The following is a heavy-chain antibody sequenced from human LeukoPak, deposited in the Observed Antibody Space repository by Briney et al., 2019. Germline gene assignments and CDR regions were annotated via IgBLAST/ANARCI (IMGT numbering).Heavy chain of an antibody. J-gene: IGHJ4*02. Sequence: GGSLRLSRAASGFTFSSYAMNWVRQAPGKGLEWVSAIRGSGESTFYAHSVKGRFTISRDNAKNTLYLQLDSLRAEDTAVYYCAKPGYFTGSGSYYFDCWGQGTLVTVSS. CDR2: IRGSGEST. CDR1: GFTFSSYA. D-gene: IGHD3-10*01. CDR3: AKPGYFTGSGSYYFDC. V-gene: IGHV3-23*01.